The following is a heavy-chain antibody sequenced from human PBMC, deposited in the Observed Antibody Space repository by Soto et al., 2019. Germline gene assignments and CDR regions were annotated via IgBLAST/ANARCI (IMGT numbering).Heavy chain of an antibody. D-gene: IGHD6-19*01. CDR2: INHSGST. Sequence: SETLSLTCAVYGGSFSGYYWSWIRQPPGKGLEWIGEINHSGSTNYNPSLKSRVTISVDTSKNQFSLKLSSVTAADTAVYYCARLIAVAGRVAAWGQGTLVTVSS. CDR1: GGSFSGYY. J-gene: IGHJ5*02. V-gene: IGHV4-34*01. CDR3: ARLIAVAGRVAA.